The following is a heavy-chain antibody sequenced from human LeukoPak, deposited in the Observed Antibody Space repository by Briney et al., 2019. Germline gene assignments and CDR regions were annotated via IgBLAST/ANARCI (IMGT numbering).Heavy chain of an antibody. V-gene: IGHV4-34*01. D-gene: IGHD2-2*01. CDR2: INHSGST. J-gene: IGHJ6*03. CDR3: ARGSSLPGHIVVVPAAQGYYYYMDV. Sequence: SETLSLTCAVYGGSFSDYYWSWIRQPPGKGLEWIGEINHSGSTNYNPSLKSRVTISVDTSKNQFSLKLSSVTAADTAVYYCARGSSLPGHIVVVPAAQGYYYYMDVWGKGTTVTVSS. CDR1: GGSFSDYY.